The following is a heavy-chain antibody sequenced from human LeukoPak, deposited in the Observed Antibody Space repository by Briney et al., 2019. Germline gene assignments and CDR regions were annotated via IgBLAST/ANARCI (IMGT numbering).Heavy chain of an antibody. CDR2: IYYSGST. D-gene: IGHD3-9*01. V-gene: IGHV4-39*07. CDR1: GGSISSSSYY. Sequence: PSETLSLTCTVSGGSISSSSYYWGWIRQPPGKGLEWIGSIYYSGSTYYNPSLKSRVTISVDTSKNQFSLKLSSVTAADTAVYYCARGPLTYYDILTGYHWFDPWGQGTLVTVSS. J-gene: IGHJ5*02. CDR3: ARGPLTYYDILTGYHWFDP.